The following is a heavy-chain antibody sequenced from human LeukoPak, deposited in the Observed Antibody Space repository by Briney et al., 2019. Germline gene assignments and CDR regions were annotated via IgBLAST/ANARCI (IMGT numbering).Heavy chain of an antibody. J-gene: IGHJ4*02. CDR1: GFTFDGYA. CDR2: ISWNSGSI. CDR3: AKDIWNGDYGLSFDY. Sequence: TGGSLRLSCAASGFTFDGYAMHWVRQAPGKGLEWVSGISWNSGSIGYADSVKGRFTISRDNAKNSLYLQMNSLRAEDTALYYCAKDIWNGDYGLSFDYWGQGTLVTVSS. V-gene: IGHV3-9*01. D-gene: IGHD4-17*01.